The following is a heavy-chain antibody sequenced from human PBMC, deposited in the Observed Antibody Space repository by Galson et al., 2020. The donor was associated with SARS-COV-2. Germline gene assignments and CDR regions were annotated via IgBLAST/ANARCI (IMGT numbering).Heavy chain of an antibody. CDR2: IGADSANT. D-gene: IGHD6-19*01. CDR3: ARDRAVVGTPWRFDP. Sequence: ASVKVSCKASGYTLTNYGITWVRQAPGQGLEWMGWIGADSANTNFAQKFQDRVTLTTDTSTSTAYMELRSLRSDDTAVYYFARDRAVVGTPWRFDPWGQGTLVTVSS. J-gene: IGHJ5*02. V-gene: IGHV1-18*01. CDR1: GYTLTNYG.